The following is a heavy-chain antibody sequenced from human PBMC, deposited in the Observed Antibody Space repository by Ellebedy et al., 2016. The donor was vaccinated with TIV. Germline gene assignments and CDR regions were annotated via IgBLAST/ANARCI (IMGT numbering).Heavy chain of an antibody. CDR2: IYPGDSNR. J-gene: IGHJ4*02. CDR1: GYSFSSHW. V-gene: IGHV5-51*01. CDR3: AGYEGVAGVIDY. Sequence: GESLKISCKGSGYSFSSHWIGWVRQMPGKGLEWMGNIYPGDSNRKYSTSFQGQVTISADKSIIPAYLQWSSLKASDTAMYYCAGYEGVAGVIDYWGRGTLVTVSS. D-gene: IGHD2-21*01.